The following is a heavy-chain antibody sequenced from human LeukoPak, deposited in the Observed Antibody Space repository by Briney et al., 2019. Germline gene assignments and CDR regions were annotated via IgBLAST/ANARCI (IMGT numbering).Heavy chain of an antibody. CDR3: ARGTMFPYYFDY. V-gene: IGHV3-21*01. Sequence: GTSLRLSCAASGFKFSSYSMKWVRQAPGKGLEWVSFISSSSSYIYYAGSLKGRFTISRDNAKNSLYLQMNSLRAEDTAVYYCARGTMFPYYFDYWGQGTLVTVSS. CDR2: ISSSSSYI. D-gene: IGHD3-10*02. J-gene: IGHJ4*02. CDR1: GFKFSSYS.